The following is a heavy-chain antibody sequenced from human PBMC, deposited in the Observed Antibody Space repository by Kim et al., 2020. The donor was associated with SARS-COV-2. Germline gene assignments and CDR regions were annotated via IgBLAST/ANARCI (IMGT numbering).Heavy chain of an antibody. J-gene: IGHJ4*02. CDR1: GFTFSSYE. Sequence: GGSLRLSCAASGFTFSSYEMNWVRQAPGKGLEWVSYISSSGSTIYYADSVKGRFTISRDNAKNSLYLQMNSLRAEDTAVYYCARGAARTTVTTFFDYWGQGTLVTVSS. D-gene: IGHD4-17*01. CDR2: ISSSGSTI. CDR3: ARGAARTTVTTFFDY. V-gene: IGHV3-48*03.